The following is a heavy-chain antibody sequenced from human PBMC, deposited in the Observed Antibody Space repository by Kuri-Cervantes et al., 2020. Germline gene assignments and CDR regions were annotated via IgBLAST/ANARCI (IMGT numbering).Heavy chain of an antibody. CDR2: ISWNSGSI. D-gene: IGHD3-10*01. CDR1: GFTFDDYA. J-gene: IGHJ4*02. CDR3: AKDKDYYGSGAIDY. Sequence: GGSLRLSCAASGFTFDDYAMHWVRQAPGKGLEWVSGISWNSGSIGYADSAKGRFTISRDNSKNTLYLQMNSLRAEDTAVYYCAKDKDYYGSGAIDYWGQGTLVTVSS. V-gene: IGHV3-9*01.